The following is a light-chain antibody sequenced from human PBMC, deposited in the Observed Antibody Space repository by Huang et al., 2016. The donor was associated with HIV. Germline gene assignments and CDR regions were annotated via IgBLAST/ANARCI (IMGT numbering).Light chain of an antibody. CDR3: QQYYKLYT. J-gene: IGKJ2*01. CDR2: GAS. Sequence: IVMTQSPGTLSVSPGERATLSCRASQSVGSTLAWYQQKPGQSPRLLIYGASTRATGSPARCSGRGSGTEFTLTISSLQSEDFAVYYCQQYYKLYTFGQGTKLEIK. CDR1: QSVGST. V-gene: IGKV3-15*01.